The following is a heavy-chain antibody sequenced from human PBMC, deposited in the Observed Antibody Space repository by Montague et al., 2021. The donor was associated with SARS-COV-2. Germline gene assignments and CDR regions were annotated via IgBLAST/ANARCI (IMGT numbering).Heavy chain of an antibody. CDR3: AHRRSIVGGPYFDY. CDR1: GFSLSTSGMC. J-gene: IGHJ4*02. Sequence: PALVKPTQTLTLTCTFSGFSLSTSGMCVSWIRQPPGKALEWLALIYWDDDKRYSPSLKSRLTITKDTSKNQVVLTMTNMDPVDTAIYYCAHRRSIVGGPYFDYWGQGTLVTVSS. CDR2: IYWDDDK. D-gene: IGHD1-26*01. V-gene: IGHV2-5*08.